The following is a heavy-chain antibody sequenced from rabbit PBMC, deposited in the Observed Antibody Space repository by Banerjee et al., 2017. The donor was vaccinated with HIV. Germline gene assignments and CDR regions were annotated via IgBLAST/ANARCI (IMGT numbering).Heavy chain of an antibody. CDR2: IYAGSTGTT. V-gene: IGHV1S45*01. J-gene: IGHJ6*01. CDR1: RFSFSNKAV. D-gene: IGHD8-1*01. CDR3: ARDAGTSFSSYGMDL. Sequence: QEQLVESGGGLVKPEGSLKLSCTASRFSFSNKAVMCWVRQAPGKGLEWIACIYAGSTGTTYYASWAKGRFTISKTSSTTVTLQVTSLTAADTATYFCARDAGTSFSSYGMDLWGPGTLVTVS.